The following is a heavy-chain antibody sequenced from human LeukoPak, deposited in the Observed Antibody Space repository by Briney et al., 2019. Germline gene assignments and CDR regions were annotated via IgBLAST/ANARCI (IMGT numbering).Heavy chain of an antibody. Sequence: SVKVSCKASGGTFSSYAISWVRQAPGQGLEWMGRIIPILGIANYAQKFQGRVTITADKSTSTAYMELSSLRSEDTAVYYCARDRIRTAVAGTGDYWGQGTLVTVSS. J-gene: IGHJ4*02. CDR2: IIPILGIA. V-gene: IGHV1-69*04. CDR1: GGTFSSYA. CDR3: ARDRIRTAVAGTGDY. D-gene: IGHD6-19*01.